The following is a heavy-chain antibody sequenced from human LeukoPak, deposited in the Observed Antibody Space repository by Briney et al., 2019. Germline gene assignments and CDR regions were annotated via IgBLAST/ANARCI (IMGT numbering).Heavy chain of an antibody. V-gene: IGHV4-34*01. Sequence: SETLSLTCTVSGGSISSYYWSWIRQPPGKGLEWIGEINHSGSTNYNPSLKSRVTISVDTSKNQFSLKLSSVTAADTAVYYCARDVDYANPRHDYWGQGTLVTVSS. J-gene: IGHJ4*02. CDR2: INHSGST. CDR3: ARDVDYANPRHDY. D-gene: IGHD4/OR15-4a*01. CDR1: GGSISSYY.